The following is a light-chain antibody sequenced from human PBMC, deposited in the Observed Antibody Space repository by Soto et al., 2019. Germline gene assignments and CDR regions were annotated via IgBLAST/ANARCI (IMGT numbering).Light chain of an antibody. CDR2: GAS. V-gene: IGKV3-15*01. CDR1: QSVSSN. CDR3: QQYNNWPPYT. Sequence: EIVMTQSPATLSVSPGERATLSCRASQSVSSNLAWYQQKPGQAPRLLIYGASTRATGIPARFSGSGSGTGYTLTIGSLPSEDFAVYDCQQYNNWPPYTFGQGTMLEIK. J-gene: IGKJ2*01.